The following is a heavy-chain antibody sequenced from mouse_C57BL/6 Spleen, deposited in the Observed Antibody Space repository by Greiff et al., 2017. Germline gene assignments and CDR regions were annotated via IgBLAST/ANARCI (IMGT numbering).Heavy chain of an antibody. CDR3: ARLEGGSLYAMDY. CDR1: GYTFTSYW. V-gene: IGHV1-72*01. J-gene: IGHJ4*01. Sequence: QVHVKQPGAELVKPGASVKLSCKASGYTFTSYWMHWVKQRPGRGLEWIGRIDPNSGGTKYNEKFKSKATLTVDKPSSTAYMQLSSLTSEDSAVYYCARLEGGSLYAMDYWGQGTSVTVSS. CDR2: IDPNSGGT.